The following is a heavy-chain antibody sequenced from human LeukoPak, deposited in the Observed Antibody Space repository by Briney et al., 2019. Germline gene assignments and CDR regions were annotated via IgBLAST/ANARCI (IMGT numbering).Heavy chain of an antibody. CDR1: GFTFSSYA. V-gene: IGHV3-64*01. D-gene: IGHD4-23*01. CDR2: ISSNGGST. Sequence: PGGSLRLSCAASGFTFSSYAMHWVRQAPGKGLEYVSAISSNGGSTYYANSVKGRFTISRDNSKNTLYLQMGSLRAEDMAVYYCARGAMVTPFDYWGQGTLVTVSS. CDR3: ARGAMVTPFDY. J-gene: IGHJ4*02.